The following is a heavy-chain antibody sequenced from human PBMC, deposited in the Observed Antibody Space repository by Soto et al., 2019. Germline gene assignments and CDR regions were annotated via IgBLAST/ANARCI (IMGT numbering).Heavy chain of an antibody. D-gene: IGHD5-18*01. CDR2: INHSGST. J-gene: IGHJ5*02. CDR1: SGSFSGYY. Sequence: PSETLSLTCAVYSGSFSGYYWSWIRQPPGKGLEWIGEINHSGSTNYNPSLKSRVTISVDTSKNQFSLKLSSVTAADTAVYYCARGARGYRIHRKTRNNWFDPWGQGTLVTVSS. V-gene: IGHV4-34*01. CDR3: ARGARGYRIHRKTRNNWFDP.